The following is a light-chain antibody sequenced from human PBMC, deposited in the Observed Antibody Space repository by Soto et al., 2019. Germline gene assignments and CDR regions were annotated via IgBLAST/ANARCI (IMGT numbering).Light chain of an antibody. Sequence: DIQMTQSPSTLSASVGDRVTITCRASQSISSWLAWYQQKPGKAPKLLIYDASSLESGVPSRFSGSGSGTEFTLAISCLQPDDFATYYCQQWWTFGQGTKVEIK. CDR1: QSISSW. CDR2: DAS. J-gene: IGKJ1*01. CDR3: QQWWT. V-gene: IGKV1-5*01.